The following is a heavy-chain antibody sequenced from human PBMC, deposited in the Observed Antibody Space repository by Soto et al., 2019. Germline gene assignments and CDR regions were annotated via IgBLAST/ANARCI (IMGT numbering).Heavy chain of an antibody. CDR3: AKDLDVVMVLSATRGLDV. Sequence: VQLVESGGGMIQPGKSLRLSCVGSGFTFSNFGMHWVRQAPGKGLEWVAGISYDGRSEYYVDSVRGRFTLSRDNSKNTLSLQMISLRPEDTGVYYCAKDLDVVMVLSATRGLDVWGQGTTVTVSS. V-gene: IGHV3-30*18. J-gene: IGHJ6*02. D-gene: IGHD2-15*01. CDR2: ISYDGRSE. CDR1: GFTFSNFG.